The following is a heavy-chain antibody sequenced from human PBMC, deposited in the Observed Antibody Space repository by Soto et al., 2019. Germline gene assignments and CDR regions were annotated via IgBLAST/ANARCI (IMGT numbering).Heavy chain of an antibody. Sequence: SPTLSLTCAISGDSVYNNGATWNWIRQSTSRGLEWLGRAYYRSRWIYDYAMSVKSRISINPVTFKNQVSMQLNSVTPADKAVDYCARDPPDFLSAFGHWGRGSLGTVS. J-gene: IGHJ4*02. CDR2: AYYRSRWIY. CDR3: ARDPPDFLSAFGH. D-gene: IGHD6-19*01. CDR1: GDSVYNNGAT. V-gene: IGHV6-1*01.